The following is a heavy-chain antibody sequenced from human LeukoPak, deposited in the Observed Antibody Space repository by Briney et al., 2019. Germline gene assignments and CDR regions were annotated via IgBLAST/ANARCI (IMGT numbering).Heavy chain of an antibody. V-gene: IGHV4-31*03. CDR1: GGSISSGGYY. CDR3: ARLNLLAYCGGDCYSPPYYFDY. D-gene: IGHD2-21*02. J-gene: IGHJ4*02. Sequence: SETLSLTCTVSGGSISSGGYYWSWIRQRPGKGLEWIGYIYYSGSTYYNPSLKSRVTISVDTSKNQFSLKLSSVTAADTAVYYCARLNLLAYCGGDCYSPPYYFDYWGQGTLVTVSS. CDR2: IYYSGST.